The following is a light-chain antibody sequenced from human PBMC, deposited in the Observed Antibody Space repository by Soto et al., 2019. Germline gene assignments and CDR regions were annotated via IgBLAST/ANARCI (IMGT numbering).Light chain of an antibody. CDR2: EVT. J-gene: IGLJ2*01. CDR1: SSDVGVYNY. V-gene: IGLV2-8*01. Sequence: QSALTQPPSASGSPGQSVTITCTGTSSDVGVYNYVSWYQQHPGKAPKLMIYEVTKRPSGVPDRFSGSKSGNTASLTVSGLQAEYEADYYCSSYAGSNNVVFGGGTQLTVL. CDR3: SSYAGSNNVV.